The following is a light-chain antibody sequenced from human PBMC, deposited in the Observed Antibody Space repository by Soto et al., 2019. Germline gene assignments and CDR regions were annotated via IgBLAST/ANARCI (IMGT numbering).Light chain of an antibody. J-gene: IGKJ1*01. Sequence: DIQMTQSPSSLSASVGDRVTITCQASQNINNYLNWYQQKPGRAPKLLIYDASNLYTGVPSRFSGSRSGTEFTLTVSSLQPEDFASYYCLQDYGDSWTFGQGTKVDIK. CDR1: QNINNY. V-gene: IGKV1-33*01. CDR2: DAS. CDR3: LQDYGDSWT.